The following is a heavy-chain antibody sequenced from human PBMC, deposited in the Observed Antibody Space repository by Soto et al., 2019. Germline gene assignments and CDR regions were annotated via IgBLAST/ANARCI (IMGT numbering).Heavy chain of an antibody. D-gene: IGHD6-13*01. Sequence: QVQLQESGPGLVKPSQTLSLTCTVSGGSISSGGYYWSWIRQHPGKALEWIGYIYYSGSTYYNPSRKSRFTISVDTSKNQFSLKLSSVTAADTAVYYCARVPLAQQQLVILFDPWGQGTLVTVSS. J-gene: IGHJ5*02. CDR2: IYYSGST. CDR3: ARVPLAQQQLVILFDP. CDR1: GGSISSGGYY. V-gene: IGHV4-31*03.